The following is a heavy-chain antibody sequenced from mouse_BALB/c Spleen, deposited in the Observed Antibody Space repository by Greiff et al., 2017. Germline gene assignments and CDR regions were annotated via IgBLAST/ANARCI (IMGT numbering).Heavy chain of an antibody. V-gene: IGHV1-7*01. CDR1: GYTFTSYW. Sequence: VQLVESGAELAKPGASVKMSCKASGYTFTSYWMHWVKQRPGQGLEWIGYINPSTGYTEYNQKFKDKATLTADKSSSTAYMQLSSLTSEDSAVYYCAREGYGNYVDAMDYWGQGTSVTVSS. CDR3: AREGYGNYVDAMDY. CDR2: INPSTGYT. D-gene: IGHD2-10*02. J-gene: IGHJ4*01.